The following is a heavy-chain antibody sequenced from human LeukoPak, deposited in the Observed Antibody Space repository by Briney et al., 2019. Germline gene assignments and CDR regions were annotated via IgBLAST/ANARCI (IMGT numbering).Heavy chain of an antibody. Sequence: GSLRLSCAASGFTFSSYAMHWVRQAPGKGLEWVAVISYDGSNKYYADSVKGRFTISRDNSKNTLYLQMNSLRAEDTAVYYCAGEWLHYYYYGMDVWGQGTTVTVSS. CDR2: ISYDGSNK. D-gene: IGHD5-12*01. J-gene: IGHJ6*02. CDR1: GFTFSSYA. CDR3: AGEWLHYYYYGMDV. V-gene: IGHV3-30*04.